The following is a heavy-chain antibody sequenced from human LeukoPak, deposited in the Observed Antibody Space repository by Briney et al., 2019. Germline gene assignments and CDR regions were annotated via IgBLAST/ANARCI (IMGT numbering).Heavy chain of an antibody. V-gene: IGHV4-34*01. Sequence: SETLSLTCAVYGGSFSGYYWSWIRQPPGKGLEWIGEINHSGSTNYNPSLKSRVTISVDTSKNQFSLKLSSVTAADTAVYYCARQCYYGSFWFDPWGQGTLVTVSS. CDR2: INHSGST. CDR1: GGSFSGYY. J-gene: IGHJ5*02. D-gene: IGHD3-10*01. CDR3: ARQCYYGSFWFDP.